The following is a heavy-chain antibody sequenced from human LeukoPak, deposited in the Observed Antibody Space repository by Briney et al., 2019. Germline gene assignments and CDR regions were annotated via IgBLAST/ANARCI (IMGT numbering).Heavy chain of an antibody. Sequence: GRSLRLSCAASGFTFSSYGMHWVRQAPGKGLEWVAVIWYDGSNKYYADSVKGRFTISRDNSKNTLYLQMNSLRAEDTAVYYCAKYPRANYDSSGYYLVYWGQGTLVTVSS. V-gene: IGHV3-33*06. CDR3: AKYPRANYDSSGYYLVY. CDR2: IWYDGSNK. J-gene: IGHJ4*02. D-gene: IGHD3-22*01. CDR1: GFTFSSYG.